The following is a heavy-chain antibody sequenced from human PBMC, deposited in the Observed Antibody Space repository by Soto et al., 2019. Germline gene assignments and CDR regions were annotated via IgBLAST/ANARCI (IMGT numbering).Heavy chain of an antibody. CDR1: GYTFSNYA. D-gene: IGHD3-10*01. CDR2: INAGSGNT. Sequence: ASVKVSCKASGYTFSNYAIHWVRQAPGQRLEWMGWINAGSGNTKYSQRFQGRVTITSDTSTSTAHMELSSLRSEDTAVYYCAAVPITMVRGVIVNYYYYGMDVWGQGTTVTVSS. V-gene: IGHV1-3*01. CDR3: AAVPITMVRGVIVNYYYYGMDV. J-gene: IGHJ6*02.